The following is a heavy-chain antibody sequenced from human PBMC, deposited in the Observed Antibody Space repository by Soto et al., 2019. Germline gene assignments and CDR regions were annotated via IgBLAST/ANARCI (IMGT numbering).Heavy chain of an antibody. CDR1: GGSISSYY. Sequence: SETLSLTCTVSGGSISSYYWSWIRQPPGKGLEWIGYIYYSGSTNYNPSLKSRVTISVDTSKNQFSLKLSSVTAADTAVYYCARAPHVLIFDYWGQGTLVTVSS. CDR2: IYYSGST. CDR3: ARAPHVLIFDY. V-gene: IGHV4-59*01. J-gene: IGHJ4*02. D-gene: IGHD2-8*01.